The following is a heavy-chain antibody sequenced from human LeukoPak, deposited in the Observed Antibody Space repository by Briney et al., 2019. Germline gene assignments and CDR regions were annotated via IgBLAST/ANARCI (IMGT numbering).Heavy chain of an antibody. V-gene: IGHV1-69*04. J-gene: IGHJ5*02. CDR3: ARGHEYGDLFDP. CDR1: GGTFSSYA. Sequence: ASVKVSCKASGGTFSSYAISWVRQAPGQGLEWMGRIIPILGIANYAQKFQGRVTITADKSTSTAYMELSSLRSEDTAVYYCARGHEYGDLFDPWGQGTLVTVSS. D-gene: IGHD4-17*01. CDR2: IIPILGIA.